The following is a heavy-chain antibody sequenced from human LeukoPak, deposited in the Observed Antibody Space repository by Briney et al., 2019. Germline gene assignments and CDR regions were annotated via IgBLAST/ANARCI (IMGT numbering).Heavy chain of an antibody. CDR3: ARDFCTGCNYYFYGMDV. V-gene: IGHV3-9*01. CDR2: ISRNSANI. Sequence: GGSLRLSCAASGFTFDDYVMHWVRQAPGRGLEWVSGISRNSANIGYADSVMGRFTISRDNAKNSLYLQMNSLRTEDTALYYCARDFCTGCNYYFYGMDVWGRGTTVTVSS. CDR1: GFTFDDYV. D-gene: IGHD2-2*01. J-gene: IGHJ6*02.